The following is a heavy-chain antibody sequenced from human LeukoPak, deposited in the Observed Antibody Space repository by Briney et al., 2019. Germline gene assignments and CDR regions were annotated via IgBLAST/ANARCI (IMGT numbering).Heavy chain of an antibody. J-gene: IGHJ4*02. Sequence: PSETLSLTCTLSGGSISTYYWSWIRPPAGKGLEWIGYISTSGRTNYNPSLKSRVTISVATSKNQFSLKRSSVPAAAPALYSCARGGGYASPIGYWGQGALVAVSS. CDR1: GGSISTYY. CDR2: ISTSGRT. V-gene: IGHV4-4*07. D-gene: IGHD5-12*01. CDR3: ARGGGYASPIGY.